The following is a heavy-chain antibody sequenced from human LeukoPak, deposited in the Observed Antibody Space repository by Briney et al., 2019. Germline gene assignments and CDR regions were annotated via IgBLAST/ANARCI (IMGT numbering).Heavy chain of an antibody. V-gene: IGHV1-18*01. CDR3: ARGRYSNYGFSVARIDP. Sequence: ASVKVSCKASGYTFTSYGISWVRQAPGQGLEWMGRICAYNGKTNYAQKLQGRVTMTTDTSTSTAYMELRSLRSDDTAVYYCARGRYSNYGFSVARIDPWGQGTLVTVSS. CDR2: ICAYNGKT. J-gene: IGHJ5*02. D-gene: IGHD4-11*01. CDR1: GYTFTSYG.